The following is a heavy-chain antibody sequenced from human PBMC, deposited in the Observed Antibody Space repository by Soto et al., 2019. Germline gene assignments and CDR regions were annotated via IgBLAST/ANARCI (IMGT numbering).Heavy chain of an antibody. CDR2: IIPIFGTA. J-gene: IGHJ6*02. Sequence: QVQLVQSGAEVKKPGSSVKVSCKASGGTFSSYAISWVRQAPGQGLEWMGGIIPIFGTANYAQKFQGRVTITADESTSTAYMELSSLRSEDTAVYYCVRKNCSSTSCYRALYYYYGMDVWGQGTTVTVSS. CDR3: VRKNCSSTSCYRALYYYYGMDV. V-gene: IGHV1-69*01. CDR1: GGTFSSYA. D-gene: IGHD2-2*01.